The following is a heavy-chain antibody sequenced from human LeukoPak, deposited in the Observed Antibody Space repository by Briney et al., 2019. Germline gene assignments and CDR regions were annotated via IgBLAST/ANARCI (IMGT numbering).Heavy chain of an antibody. J-gene: IGHJ4*02. Sequence: GGSLRLSCAASGFTFSSYAMSWIRQAPGKGLEWVSAISGSGGSTYYADSVKGRFTISRDNSKNTLYLQMNSLRAEDTAVYYCAKDGSYYYDSSGHPDYWGQGTLVTVSS. D-gene: IGHD3-22*01. CDR2: ISGSGGST. CDR1: GFTFSSYA. CDR3: AKDGSYYYDSSGHPDY. V-gene: IGHV3-23*01.